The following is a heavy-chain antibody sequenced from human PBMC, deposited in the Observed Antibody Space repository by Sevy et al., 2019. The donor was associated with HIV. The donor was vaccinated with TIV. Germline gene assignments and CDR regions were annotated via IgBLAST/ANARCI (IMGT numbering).Heavy chain of an antibody. D-gene: IGHD2-8*01. CDR2: LSFGCGEI. CDR3: AREGCTKPHDY. V-gene: IGHV3-23*01. J-gene: IGHJ4*02. CDR1: VFTFSKYS. Sequence: GGSLRLSCAASVFTFSKYSTRWVRQPPGKGLEWVSTLSFGCGEINYADSVKGRFTISRDNSKSSVYLQMNNLRPDDTAVYYCAREGCTKPHDYWGQGTLVTVSS.